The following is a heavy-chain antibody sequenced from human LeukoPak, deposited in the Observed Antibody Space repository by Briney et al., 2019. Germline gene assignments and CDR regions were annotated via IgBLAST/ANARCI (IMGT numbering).Heavy chain of an antibody. CDR3: ARGLDDYVWGSYRKFDY. CDR2: INHSGST. Sequence: SETLSLTCAVYGGSFSGYYWSWIRQPPGKGLEWNGEINHSGSTNYNPSLKSRVTISVDTSKNQFSLKLSSVTAADTAVYYCARGLDDYVWGSYRKFDYWGQGTLVTVSS. J-gene: IGHJ4*02. CDR1: GGSFSGYY. D-gene: IGHD3-16*02. V-gene: IGHV4-34*01.